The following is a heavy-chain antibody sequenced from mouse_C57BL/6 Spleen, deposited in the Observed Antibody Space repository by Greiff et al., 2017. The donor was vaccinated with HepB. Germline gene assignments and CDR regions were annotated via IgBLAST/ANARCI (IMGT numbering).Heavy chain of an antibody. CDR2: INPNNGGT. Sequence: EVKLMESGPELVKPGASVKMSCKASGYTFTDYNMHWVKQSHGKSLEWIGYINPNNGGTSYNQKFKGKATLTVNKSSSTAYMELRSLTSEDSAVYYCARWSPYYGSDYWGQGTTLTVSS. D-gene: IGHD1-1*01. CDR1: GYTFTDYN. V-gene: IGHV1-22*01. CDR3: ARWSPYYGSDY. J-gene: IGHJ2*01.